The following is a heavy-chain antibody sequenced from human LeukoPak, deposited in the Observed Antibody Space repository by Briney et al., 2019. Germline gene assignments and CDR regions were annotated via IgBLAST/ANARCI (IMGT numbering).Heavy chain of an antibody. Sequence: GGSLRLSCAASGFTFSDYYMNWVRQAPGKGLEWVANIKPDGSEKYYAGSVRGRFSISRDNAKNLLYLQMNSVRAEDTAVYYCLAAGGYWGQGTLVTVSS. CDR1: GFTFSDYY. CDR3: LAAGGY. CDR2: IKPDGSEK. V-gene: IGHV3-7*01. D-gene: IGHD3-10*01. J-gene: IGHJ4*02.